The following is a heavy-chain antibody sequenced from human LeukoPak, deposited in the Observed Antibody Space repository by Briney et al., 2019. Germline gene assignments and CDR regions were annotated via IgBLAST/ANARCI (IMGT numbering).Heavy chain of an antibody. CDR2: ISSSGSTT. CDR1: GFSISRYS. V-gene: IGHV3-48*04. Sequence: GGSLRLSCAASGFSISRYSMNWVRQAPGKGLEWVSYISSSGSTTYYADSVKGRFTISRDNAKNSLYLQMNSLRAEDTAVYYCARDYGSDWGQGTLVTVSS. D-gene: IGHD4-17*01. CDR3: ARDYGSD. J-gene: IGHJ4*02.